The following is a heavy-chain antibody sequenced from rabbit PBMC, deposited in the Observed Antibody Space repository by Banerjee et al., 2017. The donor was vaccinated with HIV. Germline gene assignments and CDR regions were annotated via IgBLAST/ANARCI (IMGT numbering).Heavy chain of an antibody. CDR2: IGTGSSGSP. V-gene: IGHV1S45*01. J-gene: IGHJ4*01. D-gene: IGHD1-1*01. CDR3: AREGADSSGYNL. CDR1: GFYFSNSYW. Sequence: QEQLEESGGDLVKPEGSLTLTCTASGFYFSNSYWMHWVRQAPGKGLEWIAWIGTGSSGSPAYTSWAKGRFTLSKSSSTTVTLQKTTLTSADTATYFCAREGADSSGYNLWGPDTLFTVS.